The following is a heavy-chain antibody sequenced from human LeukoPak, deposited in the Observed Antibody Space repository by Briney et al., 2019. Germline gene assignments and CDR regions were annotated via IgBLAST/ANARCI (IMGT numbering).Heavy chain of an antibody. CDR3: AKLTGYCSGGSCYPIDY. CDR2: ISGSGGST. V-gene: IGHV3-23*01. Sequence: GGSLRLSCAASGFTFSSYAMSWVRQAPGKGLEWVSAISGSGGSTYYADAVKGRFTISRDNSKNTLYLQMNSLRAEDTAVYYCAKLTGYCSGGSCYPIDYWGQGTLVTVSS. D-gene: IGHD2-15*01. J-gene: IGHJ4*02. CDR1: GFTFSSYA.